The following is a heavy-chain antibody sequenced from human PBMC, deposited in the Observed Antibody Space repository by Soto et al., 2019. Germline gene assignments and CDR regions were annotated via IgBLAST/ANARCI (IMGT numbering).Heavy chain of an antibody. Sequence: GASVKVSCKASGYTFTGYYMHWVRQAPGQGLEWMGWINPNSGGTNYAQKFQGWVTMTRDTSISTAYMELSRLRSDDTAVYYCATGDLTAGELFSAYWGQGALVTVSS. CDR1: GYTFTGYY. V-gene: IGHV1-2*04. CDR2: INPNSGGT. CDR3: ATGDLTAGELFSAY. D-gene: IGHD3-10*01. J-gene: IGHJ4*02.